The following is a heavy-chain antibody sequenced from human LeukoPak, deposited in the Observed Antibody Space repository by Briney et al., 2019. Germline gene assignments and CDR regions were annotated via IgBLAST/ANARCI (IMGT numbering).Heavy chain of an antibody. Sequence: GGSLRLSCVGSGLPFSSYSRNWVRQPPGKGLEWVSSIDLNGNHINYADSVKDRFTITRDNDKNSLFLQMNSLRVEDTAVYYCARDRGLGLPNWFTSWGQGTLVTVSS. V-gene: IGHV3-21*01. CDR3: ARDRGLGLPNWFTS. CDR1: GLPFSSYS. D-gene: IGHD2-15*01. J-gene: IGHJ5*01. CDR2: IDLNGNHI.